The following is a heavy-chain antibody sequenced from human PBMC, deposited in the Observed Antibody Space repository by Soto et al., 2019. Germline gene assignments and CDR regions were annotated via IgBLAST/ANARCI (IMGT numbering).Heavy chain of an antibody. J-gene: IGHJ6*03. V-gene: IGHV3-15*01. CDR3: TTDSYTSRSVGAADSRDLFYCYYYMGV. D-gene: IGHD6-25*01. CDR1: GFTFSNAW. CDR2: IKSKTNGGTK. Sequence: EVQLVESGGGLVKPGGSLRLSCAASGFTFSNAWMSWVRQAPGKGLEWVGGIKSKTNGGTKAYAAPVKGRFTISRGESKNRLYLQMNSLKHEDTAADYGTTDSYTSRSVGAADSRDLFYCYYYMGVWGQGTTVTVSS.